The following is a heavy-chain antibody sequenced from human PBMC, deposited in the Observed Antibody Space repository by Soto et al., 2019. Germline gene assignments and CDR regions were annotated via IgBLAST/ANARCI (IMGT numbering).Heavy chain of an antibody. J-gene: IGHJ4*02. Sequence: GGSLRLSCAASGFTFSSYDMHWVRQAIGKGLEWVSAIGTAGDTYYPGSVKGRFTISRENAKNSLYLQMNSLRAGGTAVYYCARQHCSSTSCYRNVDYWGQGTLVTVSS. CDR1: GFTFSSYD. CDR3: ARQHCSSTSCYRNVDY. D-gene: IGHD2-2*01. CDR2: IGTAGDT. V-gene: IGHV3-13*01.